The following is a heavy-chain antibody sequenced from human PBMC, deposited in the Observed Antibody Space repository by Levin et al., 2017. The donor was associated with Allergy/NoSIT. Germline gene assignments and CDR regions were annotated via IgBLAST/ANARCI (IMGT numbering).Heavy chain of an antibody. Sequence: HAGGSLRLSCAASGFTFSSYAMSWVRQAPGKGLEWVSAINDSGDTTFYPDSVKGRFTISRDNSKNTLYLQMNSLRAEDTAVYYCAKVTRHHGVLTSGFDYWGQGTLVTVSS. CDR3: AKVTRHHGVLTSGFDY. CDR1: GFTFSSYA. D-gene: IGHD3-22*01. V-gene: IGHV3-23*01. J-gene: IGHJ4*02. CDR2: INDSGDTT.